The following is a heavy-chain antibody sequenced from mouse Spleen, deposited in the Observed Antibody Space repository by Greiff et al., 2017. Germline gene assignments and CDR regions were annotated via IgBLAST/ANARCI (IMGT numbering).Heavy chain of an antibody. J-gene: IGHJ4*01. CDR2: IWGGGST. D-gene: IGHD1-2*01. CDR1: GFSLSRYS. Sequence: VKLMESGPGLVAPSQSLSITCTVSGFSLSRYSVHWVRQPPGKGLEWLGMIWGGGSTDYNSALKSRLSISKDNSKSQVFLKMNSLQTDDTAMYYCARTTATGLYYAMDYWGQGTSVTVSS. CDR3: ARTTATGLYYAMDY. V-gene: IGHV2-6-4*01.